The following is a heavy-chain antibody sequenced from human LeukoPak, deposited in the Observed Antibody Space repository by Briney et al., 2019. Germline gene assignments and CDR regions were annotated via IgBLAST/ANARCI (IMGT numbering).Heavy chain of an antibody. V-gene: IGHV3-23*01. J-gene: IGHJ4*02. D-gene: IGHD3-3*01. CDR2: ISGSGGRT. CDR1: GFTFSSYA. CDR3: VREWLATRFDF. Sequence: GGSLRLSCAASGFTFSSYAMSWVRQAPGKGLEWVSGISGSGGRTYYADSVKGRFTISRDNSKNTLYLQMSSLRAEDTAVYYCVREWLATRFDFWGLGTLVTVSS.